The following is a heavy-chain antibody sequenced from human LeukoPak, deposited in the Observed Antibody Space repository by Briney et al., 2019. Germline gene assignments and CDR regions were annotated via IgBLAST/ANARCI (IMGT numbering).Heavy chain of an antibody. CDR3: VTGFTTMAVDYFDY. CDR2: SDPEDGER. J-gene: IGHJ4*02. Sequence: ASVTVSCTVSGKTLSDLSIHWLRQPPGKGIEWLGGSDPEDGERIYAQMCQGRVTMTEDTSIATAYMELSSLRSEDTAVYYCVTGFTTMAVDYFDYWGQGALVTVSP. CDR1: GKTLSDLS. D-gene: IGHD5-18*01. V-gene: IGHV1-24*01.